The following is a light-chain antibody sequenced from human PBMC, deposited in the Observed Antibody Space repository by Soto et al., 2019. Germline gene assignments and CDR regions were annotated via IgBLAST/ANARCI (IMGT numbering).Light chain of an antibody. CDR2: AAS. V-gene: IGKV3-20*01. CDR1: QSVRNNY. CDR3: RQYGTSPRT. Sequence: EIVLTQSPGTLSLSPGERATLSCRASQSVRNNYLAWYQQRPGQAPRLLIYAASSRATGIPDRFSGSGSGTDFTLTISRLEPEDFAVYYCRQYGTSPRTFGQGTKVDIK. J-gene: IGKJ1*01.